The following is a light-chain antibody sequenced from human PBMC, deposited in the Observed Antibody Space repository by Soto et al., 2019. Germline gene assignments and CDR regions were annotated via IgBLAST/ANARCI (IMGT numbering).Light chain of an antibody. V-gene: IGLV2-14*01. CDR3: SSYTSSSTPYV. J-gene: IGLJ1*01. Sequence: QSALTQAASVSGSPGQSITISCTGTSSDVGKYNYVSWYQEHPGKAPKLMIYDVSNRPSGVSNRFSGSKSGNTASPTISGLQAEDEADYYCSSYTSSSTPYVFGTGTKVTVL. CDR2: DVS. CDR1: SSDVGKYNY.